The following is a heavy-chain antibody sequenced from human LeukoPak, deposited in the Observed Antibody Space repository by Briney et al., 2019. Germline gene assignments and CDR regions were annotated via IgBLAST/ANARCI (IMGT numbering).Heavy chain of an antibody. CDR1: GGSISSHP. V-gene: IGHV4-59*08. CDR3: ARHLDIAASGTFDY. CDR2: IYYSGST. J-gene: IGHJ4*02. Sequence: SETLSLTCTVSGGSISSHPWSWIRQPPGKGLEWIGYIYYSGSTNYKPSLKSRVTISVDTSKNQFSLKLTSVTAADTAVYYCARHLDIAASGTFDYWGQGTLVTVSS. D-gene: IGHD6-13*01.